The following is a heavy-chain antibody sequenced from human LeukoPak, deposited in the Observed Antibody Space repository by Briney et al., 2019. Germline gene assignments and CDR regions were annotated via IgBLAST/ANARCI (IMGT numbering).Heavy chain of an antibody. CDR3: ARDRRRDIVVVPGHDY. Sequence: ASVKVSCKASGYTFTSYGISWVRQAPGQGLEWMGWISAYNGNTNYAQKFQGRVTMTRDTSISTAYMELSRLRSDDTAVYYCARDRRRDIVVVPGHDYWGQGTLVTVSS. D-gene: IGHD2-2*01. V-gene: IGHV1-18*01. CDR1: GYTFTSYG. CDR2: ISAYNGNT. J-gene: IGHJ4*02.